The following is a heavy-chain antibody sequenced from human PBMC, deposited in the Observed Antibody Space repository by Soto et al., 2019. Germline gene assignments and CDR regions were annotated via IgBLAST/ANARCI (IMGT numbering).Heavy chain of an antibody. D-gene: IGHD4-4*01. CDR2: TRNKVNGFTT. CDR3: ATVYSNSWGSDHLDY. V-gene: IGHV3-72*01. CDR1: GFIFSDRY. Sequence: GGSLRLSCAASGFIFSDRYMDWVRQAPGKGLEWVGRTRNKVNGFTTEYAASVKGRFTISRDDSKNSLYLQMNSLKTEDTAVYYCATVYSNSWGSDHLDYWGQGTLVTVSS. J-gene: IGHJ4*02.